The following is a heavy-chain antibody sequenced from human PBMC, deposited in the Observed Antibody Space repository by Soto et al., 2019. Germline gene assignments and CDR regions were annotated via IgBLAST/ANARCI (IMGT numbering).Heavy chain of an antibody. CDR1: GFTFSGYT. CDR2: IKSKTNSYAT. D-gene: IGHD3-10*01. J-gene: IGHJ4*02. V-gene: IGHV3-73*01. CDR3: FGSNPQTQVVDY. Sequence: EVHLVESGGGLVQPGGSLKLSCAASGFTFSGYTMHWVRQASGKGLEWIGRIKSKTNSYATEYAASVEGRFSISRYYSKNTGYLQMNSLKTEDTAVYYCFGSNPQTQVVDYWCQGTLVIVSS.